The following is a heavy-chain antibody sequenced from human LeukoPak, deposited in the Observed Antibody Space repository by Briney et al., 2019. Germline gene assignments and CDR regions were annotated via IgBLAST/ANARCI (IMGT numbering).Heavy chain of an antibody. D-gene: IGHD6-19*01. CDR1: GGTFISYA. V-gene: IGHV1-69*04. CDR2: IIPILGIA. CDR3: ARDMSIAVAGSSFQH. J-gene: IGHJ1*01. Sequence: SVKVSCMASGGTFISYAISWVRQAPGQGLEWMGRIIPILGIANYAQKFQGRVTITADKSTSTAYMELSSLKSEDTAVYYCARDMSIAVAGSSFQHWGQGTLVTVSS.